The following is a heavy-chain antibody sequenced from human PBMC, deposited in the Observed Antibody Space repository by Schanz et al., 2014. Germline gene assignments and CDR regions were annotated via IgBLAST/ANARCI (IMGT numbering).Heavy chain of an antibody. CDR3: ARGGYSSGWYDRDIARFDY. D-gene: IGHD6-19*01. V-gene: IGHV1-18*01. J-gene: IGHJ4*02. CDR2: ISPYNGNT. Sequence: QVQLVQSGAELRKPGASVKVSCKASGYTFTSYGISWVRQAPGQGLEWMGWISPYNGNTNYAQKLQGRVTMTTDTSTSTAYMELRSLRSDDTAVYYCARGGYSSGWYDRDIARFDYWGQGTLVTVSS. CDR1: GYTFTSYG.